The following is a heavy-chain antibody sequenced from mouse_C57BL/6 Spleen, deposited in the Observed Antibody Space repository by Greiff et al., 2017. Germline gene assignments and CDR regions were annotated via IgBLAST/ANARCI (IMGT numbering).Heavy chain of an antibody. CDR2: ILPGSGST. D-gene: IGHD2-4*01. CDR3: ARCDYAYYYAMDY. Sequence: VQLQQSGAELMKPGASVKLSCKATGYTFTGYWIEWVKQRPGHGLEWIGEILPGSGSTNYHEKFKGKATVTADTSSNTAYLQLSSLTTEDSAIYFCARCDYAYYYAMDYWGQGTSVTVSS. J-gene: IGHJ4*01. V-gene: IGHV1-9*01. CDR1: GYTFTGYW.